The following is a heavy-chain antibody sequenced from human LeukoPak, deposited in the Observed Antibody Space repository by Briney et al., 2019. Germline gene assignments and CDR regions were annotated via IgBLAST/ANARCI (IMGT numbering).Heavy chain of an antibody. J-gene: IGHJ5*02. D-gene: IGHD5-18*01. V-gene: IGHV4-59*01. CDR2: IYYSGSP. Sequence: PSETLSLICSVSGGPISSYFWTWIRQPPGKGLEWIGFIYYSGSPNYNPSLKSRVTISLDTSKNQFSLKLSSVTTADTAMYYCARGYTYGDNWFDPWGQGTLVTVSS. CDR1: GGPISSYF. CDR3: ARGYTYGDNWFDP.